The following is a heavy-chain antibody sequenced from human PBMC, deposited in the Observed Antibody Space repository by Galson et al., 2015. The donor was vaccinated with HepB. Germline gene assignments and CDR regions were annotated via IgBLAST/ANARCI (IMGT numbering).Heavy chain of an antibody. J-gene: IGHJ4*02. D-gene: IGHD3-10*01. Sequence: LSKLSMHWVRQAPGKGPEWMGGFDPTDGETIYAQNFQGRVTMTEDISTDIAYMELSSLTYEDTAVYYCAGGNYYVSGTYYKSANFDYRGQGSLVTVSS. V-gene: IGHV1-24*01. CDR3: AGGNYYVSGTYYKSANFDY. CDR2: FDPTDGET. CDR1: LSKLS.